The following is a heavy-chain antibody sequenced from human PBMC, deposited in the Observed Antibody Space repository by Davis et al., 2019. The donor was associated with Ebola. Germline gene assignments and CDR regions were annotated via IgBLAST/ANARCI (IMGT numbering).Heavy chain of an antibody. Sequence: GGSLRLSCTASGFTFGDYAMTWVRQAPGKGLEWVSAISGSGGNTYYADSVKGRFTISRDNSKKTMYLKMNSLRGEDTAVYYCARSGLSFGVVKYHYGMDVWGKGTTVTVSS. D-gene: IGHD3-3*01. V-gene: IGHV3-23*01. J-gene: IGHJ6*04. CDR3: ARSGLSFGVVKYHYGMDV. CDR1: GFTFGDYA. CDR2: ISGSGGNT.